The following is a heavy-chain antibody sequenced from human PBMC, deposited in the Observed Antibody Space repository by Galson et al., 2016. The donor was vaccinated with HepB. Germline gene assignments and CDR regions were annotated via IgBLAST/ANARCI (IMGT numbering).Heavy chain of an antibody. Sequence: SVKVSCKASGYTFTTYGISWVRQAPGQGLEWMGWISAYNGNTNYAQKLQGRVTMTTDTSTSTAYMELRSLRSDDTAVYYCARDPRKIRYQLLEIYYYYYAMDGWDQATTVTVPS. J-gene: IGHJ6*02. CDR2: ISAYNGNT. D-gene: IGHD2-2*01. CDR3: ARDPRKIRYQLLEIYYYYYAMDG. V-gene: IGHV1-18*01. CDR1: GYTFTTYG.